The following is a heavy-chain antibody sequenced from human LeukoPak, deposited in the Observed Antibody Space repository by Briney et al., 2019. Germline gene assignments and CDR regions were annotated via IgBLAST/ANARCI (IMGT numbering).Heavy chain of an antibody. D-gene: IGHD4/OR15-4a*01. J-gene: IGHJ4*02. CDR2: ISSSSSYI. Sequence: PGGSLRLSCAASGFTFSSYSMNWVRQAPGKGLEWVSSISSSSSYIYYADSVKGRFTISRDNAKSSLYLQMNSLRAEDTAVYYCARGALGLTMAIARYWGQGTLVTVSS. V-gene: IGHV3-21*01. CDR1: GFTFSSYS. CDR3: ARGALGLTMAIARY.